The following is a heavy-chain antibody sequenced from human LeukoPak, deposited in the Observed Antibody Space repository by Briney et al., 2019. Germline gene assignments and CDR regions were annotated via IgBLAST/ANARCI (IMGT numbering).Heavy chain of an antibody. V-gene: IGHV3-20*04. Sequence: RPGGSLRLSCAASGFTFDDYGMSWVRQAPGKGLEWVSGINWNGGSTGYADSVKGRFTISRDNAKNSLYLQMNSLRAEDTALYYCARDRRYYGSGSYSPDYWGQGTLVTVSS. CDR2: INWNGGST. D-gene: IGHD3-10*01. J-gene: IGHJ4*02. CDR3: ARDRRYYGSGSYSPDY. CDR1: GFTFDDYG.